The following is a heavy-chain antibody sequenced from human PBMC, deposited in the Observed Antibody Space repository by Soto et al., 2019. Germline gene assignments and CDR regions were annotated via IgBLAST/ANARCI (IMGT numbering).Heavy chain of an antibody. CDR3: AHWNDGFGPMDV. CDR1: GFTFSSDS. V-gene: IGHV3-21*01. CDR2: ISSSSSYI. D-gene: IGHD1-1*01. Sequence: PGGSLRLSCAASGFTFSSDSMNWVRQAPGKGLEWVSSISSSSSYIYYADSVKGRFTISRDNAKNSLYLQMNSLRAEDTAVYYCAHWNDGFGPMDVWGKGTTVTVSS. J-gene: IGHJ6*03.